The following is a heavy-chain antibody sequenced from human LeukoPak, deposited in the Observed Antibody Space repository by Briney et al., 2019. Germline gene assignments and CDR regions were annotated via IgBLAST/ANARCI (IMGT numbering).Heavy chain of an antibody. D-gene: IGHD2-2*01. CDR3: ARQGSSTTQLLAY. CDR1: GYTFTVYN. J-gene: IGHJ4*02. CDR2: INPNRGGT. V-gene: IGHV1-2*02. Sequence: GASVKLSCTASGYTFTVYNMHWVRQGPGQGLEWMGWINPNRGGTNYAHKFQGRVTMTRDTSISTAYLELSSLRSDDTAVYYCARQGSSTTQLLAYWGQGTLVTVSS.